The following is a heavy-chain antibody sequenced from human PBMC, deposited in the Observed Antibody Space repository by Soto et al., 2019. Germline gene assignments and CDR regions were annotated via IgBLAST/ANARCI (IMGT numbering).Heavy chain of an antibody. V-gene: IGHV3-15*07. Sequence: EAQLVEYGGGLVKTGESLRLSCSAAGFSFTTAWINWVRQAPGKGLEWVGHIKGQIDYEATDYAAPVRGRFTFSRDDSTNTVYLQMNSLKGDDTAVYYCAADIPSQGRGEFDFWGQGTQVTVSS. D-gene: IGHD5-12*01. CDR3: AADIPSQGRGEFDF. CDR1: GFSFTTAW. J-gene: IGHJ4*02. CDR2: IKGQIDYEAT.